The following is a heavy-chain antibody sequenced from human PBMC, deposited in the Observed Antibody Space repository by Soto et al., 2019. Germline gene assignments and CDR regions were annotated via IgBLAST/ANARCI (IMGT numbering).Heavy chain of an antibody. D-gene: IGHD1-1*01. J-gene: IGHJ6*02. V-gene: IGHV6-1*01. Sequence: SQTLSLTCAISGDSVSSNSAAWNWIRQSPSRGLEWLGRTYYRSKWYNDYAVSVKSRITINPDTSKNQFSLQLNSVTPEDTAVYYCAISLEQQSLYYYYGMDVWGQGTTVTVSS. CDR3: AISLEQQSLYYYYGMDV. CDR1: GDSVSSNSAA. CDR2: TYYRSKWYN.